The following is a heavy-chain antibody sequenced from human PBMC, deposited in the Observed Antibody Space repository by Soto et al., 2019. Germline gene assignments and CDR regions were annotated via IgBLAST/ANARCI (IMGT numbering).Heavy chain of an antibody. CDR1: GGSITSYY. Sequence: NPSETLSLTCSVSGGSITSYYWSWIRQPPGKGLEWIGYIYYSGSTNYNPSLDSRVAISVDTSKNQFSLRLRSVTAADTAVYYCARHDYIWGSYEYWGQGILVTVSS. J-gene: IGHJ4*02. CDR2: IYYSGST. D-gene: IGHD3-16*01. CDR3: ARHDYIWGSYEY. V-gene: IGHV4-59*08.